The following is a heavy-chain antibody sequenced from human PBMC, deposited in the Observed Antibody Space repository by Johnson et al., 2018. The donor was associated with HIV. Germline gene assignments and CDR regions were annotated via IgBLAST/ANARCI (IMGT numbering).Heavy chain of an antibody. V-gene: IGHV3-30*02. Sequence: QVQLVESGGGVVQPGRSLRVSCAASGFIFSRYVMHRVRQAPGKGLEWVAFIRYDGSNKYYADSVKGRFTISRDNSKNTLYLQMNSLRAEDTAVYYCARVRRREQKLDAFDIWGQGTMVTVSS. D-gene: IGHD1-26*01. CDR3: ARVRRREQKLDAFDI. CDR2: IRYDGSNK. CDR1: GFIFSRYV. J-gene: IGHJ3*02.